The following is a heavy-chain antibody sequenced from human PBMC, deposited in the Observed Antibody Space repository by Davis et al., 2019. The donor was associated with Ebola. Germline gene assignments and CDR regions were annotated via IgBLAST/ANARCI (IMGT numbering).Heavy chain of an antibody. V-gene: IGHV3-43*01. CDR3: TKDVRGLNFQLINYFDS. Sequence: GESLKISCAASGFSFGDYTMHWVRQIPGKGLQWVSLINWDGSTTYYADSVRGRFTISRDNSKNSLYLKMNSLKTEDTALYFCTKDVRGLNFQLINYFDSWGQGTLVTVSS. CDR1: GFSFGDYT. J-gene: IGHJ4*02. D-gene: IGHD2-2*01. CDR2: INWDGSTT.